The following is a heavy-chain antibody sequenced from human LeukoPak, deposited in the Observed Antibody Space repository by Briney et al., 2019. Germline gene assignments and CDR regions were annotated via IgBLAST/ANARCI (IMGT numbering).Heavy chain of an antibody. V-gene: IGHV3-23*01. J-gene: IGHJ4*02. CDR3: AKARGFAEFDY. D-gene: IGHD3-10*01. CDR1: GFTFSGHG. Sequence: GGSLRLSCAASGFTFSGHGMRWVRQAPGKGLDWVSAISGSGDTTYYADSVKGRFTISRDNSKNTLYLQMNSLRAEDTALCFCAKARGFAEFDYWGQGTLVTVSS. CDR2: ISGSGDTT.